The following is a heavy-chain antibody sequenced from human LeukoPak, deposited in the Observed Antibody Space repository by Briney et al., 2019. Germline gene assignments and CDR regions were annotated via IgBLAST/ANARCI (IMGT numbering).Heavy chain of an antibody. CDR3: AGTYCGGDCSRADAFDI. CDR2: IYPGDSDT. D-gene: IGHD2-21*02. V-gene: IGHV5-51*01. CDR1: GYSFTSYW. J-gene: IGHJ3*02. Sequence: GESLKISCKGSGYSFTSYWIGWVRQMPGKGLEWMGIIYPGDSDTRYSPSFQGQVTISADKSISTAYLQWSSLKASDIAMYYCAGTYCGGDCSRADAFDIWGQGTMVTVSS.